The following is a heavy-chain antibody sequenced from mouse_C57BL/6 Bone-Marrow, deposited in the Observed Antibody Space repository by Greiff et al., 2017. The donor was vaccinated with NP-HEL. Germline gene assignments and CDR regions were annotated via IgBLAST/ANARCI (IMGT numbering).Heavy chain of an antibody. CDR1: GYTFTDYY. Sequence: EVQLQQSGPVLVKPGASVKMSCKASGYTFTDYYMNWVKQSHGKSLEWIGVINPYNGGTSYNQKFKGKATLTVDKSSSTAYMELNSLTSEDSAVYYCARSSYYGSSFDYWGQGTTLTVSS. V-gene: IGHV1-19*01. J-gene: IGHJ2*01. D-gene: IGHD1-1*01. CDR3: ARSSYYGSSFDY. CDR2: INPYNGGT.